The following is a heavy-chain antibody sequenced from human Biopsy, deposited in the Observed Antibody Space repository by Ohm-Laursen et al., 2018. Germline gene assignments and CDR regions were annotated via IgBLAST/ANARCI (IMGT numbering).Heavy chain of an antibody. CDR2: SSGYNGKT. CDR3: ARDHPSVPTYEVF. Sequence: ASVKVSCKSSGYTFTSYTISWVRQAPGQGLEWMGWSSGYNGKTNYAQKFQGRLIMTTDTSTSTAYMDLRSLRSDDTAVYYCARDHPSVPTYEVFWGQGSLVTVSS. V-gene: IGHV1-18*01. J-gene: IGHJ4*02. D-gene: IGHD3-22*01. CDR1: GYTFTSYT.